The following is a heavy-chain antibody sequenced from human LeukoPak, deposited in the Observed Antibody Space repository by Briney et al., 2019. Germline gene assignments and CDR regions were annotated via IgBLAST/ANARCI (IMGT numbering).Heavy chain of an antibody. Sequence: TSETLSLTCAVSGYSISSGYYWGWIRQPPGKGLEWIASIYHSGSTYYNPSLKSRVTISVDTSKNQFSLKLSSVTAADTAVYYCASHRGYSGYDFDYWGQGTLVTVSS. CDR1: GYSISSGYY. CDR3: ASHRGYSGYDFDY. J-gene: IGHJ4*02. D-gene: IGHD5-12*01. CDR2: IYHSGST. V-gene: IGHV4-38-2*01.